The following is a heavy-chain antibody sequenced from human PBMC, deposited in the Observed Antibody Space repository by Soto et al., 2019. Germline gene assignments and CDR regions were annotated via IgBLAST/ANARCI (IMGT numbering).Heavy chain of an antibody. Sequence: LQQWGTGLLKPSETLSLNCSVYGGSSRAYHWSWIRQSPGEGLEWIGEFSYSGSLNYNPSLKGRVAVSLDTSTNHFSLTTTSVTAAVTAVCFCAGGPRYWSFALWGHGTLVTVS. CDR1: GGSSRAYH. V-gene: IGHV4-34*01. J-gene: IGHJ2*01. D-gene: IGHD1-20*01. CDR3: AGGPRYWSFAL. CDR2: FSYSGSL.